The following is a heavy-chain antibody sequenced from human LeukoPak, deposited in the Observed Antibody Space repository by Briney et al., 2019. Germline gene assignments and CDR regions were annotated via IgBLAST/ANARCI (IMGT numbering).Heavy chain of an antibody. V-gene: IGHV3-7*01. D-gene: IGHD1-1*01. CDR3: ARQRYSDY. Sequence: GGSLRLSCAASGFTFSRYWMTWVRQAPGKGLEWVANIKEEGRENSYVESVKGRFTISRDNAKNSLYLQLNSWSAEDTAVYFCARQRYSDYWGQGTLVTVSS. CDR2: IKEEGREN. J-gene: IGHJ4*02. CDR1: GFTFSRYW.